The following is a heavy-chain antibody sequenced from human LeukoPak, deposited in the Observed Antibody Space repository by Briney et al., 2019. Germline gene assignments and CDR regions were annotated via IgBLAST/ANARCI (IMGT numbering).Heavy chain of an antibody. V-gene: IGHV3-23*01. Sequence: GRSLRLSCAVSGFTFNNYGMSWVRQAPGKGLEWVSAISGSGFNTYYADSVKGRFTISRDNSKNTLYLQMNSLRAEDTAAYYCAKDGYHDSSAYYYVRYFDLWGRGTLVTVSS. CDR3: AKDGYHDSSAYYYVRYFDL. CDR1: GFTFNNYG. J-gene: IGHJ2*01. CDR2: ISGSGFNT. D-gene: IGHD3-22*01.